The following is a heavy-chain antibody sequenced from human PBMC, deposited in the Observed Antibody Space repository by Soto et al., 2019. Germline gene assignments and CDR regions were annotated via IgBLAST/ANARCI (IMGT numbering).Heavy chain of an antibody. CDR3: AKDQGSSWYEIDY. CDR2: ISGSGGST. V-gene: IGHV3-23*01. Sequence: EVQLLESGGGLVQPGGSLRLSCAASGFTFSNYVVTWVRQAPGKGLEWVSTISGSGGSTYYADSVKGRFTISRDNSKNTLYLQMNSLRDEDTAVYYCAKDQGSSWYEIDYWGQGTLVTVSS. CDR1: GFTFSNYV. J-gene: IGHJ4*02. D-gene: IGHD6-13*01.